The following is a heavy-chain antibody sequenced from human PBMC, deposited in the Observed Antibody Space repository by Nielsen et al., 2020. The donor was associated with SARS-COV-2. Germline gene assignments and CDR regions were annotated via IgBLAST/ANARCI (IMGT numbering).Heavy chain of an antibody. J-gene: IGHJ5*02. CDR1: GYTFTSYA. CDR3: AVLGMGAREGP. V-gene: IGHV1-3*01. Sequence: GESLKISCAASGYTFTSYAMHWVRQAPGQRLEWMGWINAGNGNTKYPQKFQGRVTITRDTSASTAYMELSSLRSEDTAVYYCAVLGMGAREGPWGQGTLVTVSS. CDR2: INAGNGNT. D-gene: IGHD1-26*01.